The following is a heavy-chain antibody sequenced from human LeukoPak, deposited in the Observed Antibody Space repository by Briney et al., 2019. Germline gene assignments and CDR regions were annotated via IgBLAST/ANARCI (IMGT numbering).Heavy chain of an antibody. Sequence: TPSETLSLTCAVYGGSFSGYYWSWIRQPPGKGLEWIGSIYYSGSTYYNPSLKSRVTISVDTSKNQFSLKLSSVTAADTAVYYCARSITMVRGVIDYWGQGTLVTVSS. CDR1: GGSFSGYY. D-gene: IGHD3-10*01. CDR3: ARSITMVRGVIDY. V-gene: IGHV4-34*01. CDR2: IYYSGST. J-gene: IGHJ4*02.